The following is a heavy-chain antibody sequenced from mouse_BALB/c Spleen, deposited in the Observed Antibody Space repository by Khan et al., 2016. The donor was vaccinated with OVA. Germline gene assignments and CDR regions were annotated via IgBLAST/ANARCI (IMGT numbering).Heavy chain of an antibody. Sequence: QVQLKQSGPGLVAPSQSLSITCTVSGFSLNGYGVNWVRQPPGKGLEWLGMIWGDGSTDYNSALKSRLSIIKDNSKSQAFSKMNSLQTDDTASYYCAGASYANYREAMEYWGQGNSVTVSS. CDR1: GFSLNGYG. D-gene: IGHD2-10*01. J-gene: IGHJ4*01. CDR3: AGASYANYREAMEY. V-gene: IGHV2-6-7*01. CDR2: IWGDGST.